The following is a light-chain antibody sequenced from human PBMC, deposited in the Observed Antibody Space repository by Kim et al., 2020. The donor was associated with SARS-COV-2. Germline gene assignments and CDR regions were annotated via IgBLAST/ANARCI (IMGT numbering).Light chain of an antibody. CDR3: QQYGEPPT. CDR1: EGRRNVY. Sequence: LSPGERASLSCRASEGRRNVYVAWYQKKPGQAPRLLIFDAMRRATGIPDRFSGSGSGTVFSLIISRLEPEDSAVYYCQQYGEPPTFGGGTKVDIK. V-gene: IGKV3-20*01. CDR2: DAM. J-gene: IGKJ4*01.